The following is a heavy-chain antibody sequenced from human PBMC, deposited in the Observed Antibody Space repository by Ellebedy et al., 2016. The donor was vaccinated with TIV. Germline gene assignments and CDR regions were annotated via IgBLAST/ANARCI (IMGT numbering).Heavy chain of an antibody. Sequence: PGGSLRLSCAASGFIFSTYTMNWVRQAPGKGLEWVSYIYTGDSTYHADSVKGRFTISRDNSKNTVSLQMNSLRVEDTAVYYCARVRSSAFEIWGQGTMVTVSS. CDR1: GFIFSTYT. CDR2: IYTGDST. J-gene: IGHJ3*02. V-gene: IGHV3-53*01. CDR3: ARVRSSAFEI.